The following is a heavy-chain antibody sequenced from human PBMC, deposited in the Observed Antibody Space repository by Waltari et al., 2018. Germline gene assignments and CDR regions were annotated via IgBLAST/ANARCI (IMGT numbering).Heavy chain of an antibody. CDR1: GFTFSKAW. D-gene: IGHD3-22*01. J-gene: IGHJ5*02. CDR2: IKTTTDGATT. Sequence: EVQLVESGGGLVKPGGSLRLSCAASGFTFSKAWMSWVRQAPGQGLAWVGLIKTTTDGATTDYAAPVKGRFTISRDDSKNTLYLQMNSLKTEDTAVYYCTTDLDYDGSGYWPWGQGTLVTVSS. CDR3: TTDLDYDGSGYWP. V-gene: IGHV3-15*01.